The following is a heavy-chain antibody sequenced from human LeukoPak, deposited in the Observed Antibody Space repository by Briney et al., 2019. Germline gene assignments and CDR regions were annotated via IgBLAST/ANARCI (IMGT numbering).Heavy chain of an antibody. J-gene: IGHJ4*02. V-gene: IGHV3-11*06. CDR1: GFTFSDYY. CDR3: AREGYDSSGYYYS. Sequence: GGSLRLSCAASGFTFSDYYMSWIRLAPGKGLEWVSYISSSSSYTNYADSVKGRFTISRDNAKNSLYLQMNSLRAEDTAVYYCAREGYDSSGYYYSWGQGTLVTVSS. D-gene: IGHD3-22*01. CDR2: ISSSSSYT.